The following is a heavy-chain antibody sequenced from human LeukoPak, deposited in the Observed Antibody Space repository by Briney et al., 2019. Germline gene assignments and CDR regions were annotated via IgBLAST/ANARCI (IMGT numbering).Heavy chain of an antibody. Sequence: GGSLRLSCAASGFTFSNYWMSWVRQAPGKGLEWVANIKEDGSEKHYVESVKGRFTISRDSAKNSLYLQMNSLRAEDTAVYYCARDLSATARAYDYWGQGTLVTVSS. V-gene: IGHV3-7*01. CDR1: GFTFSNYW. CDR2: IKEDGSEK. J-gene: IGHJ4*02. D-gene: IGHD2-15*01. CDR3: ARDLSATARAYDY.